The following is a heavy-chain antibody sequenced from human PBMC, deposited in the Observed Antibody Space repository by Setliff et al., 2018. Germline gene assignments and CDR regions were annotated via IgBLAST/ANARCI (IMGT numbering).Heavy chain of an antibody. V-gene: IGHV4-31*03. Sequence: SETLSLTCTVSGGSISNSNNPWGWIRQHPGKGLEWIGYIYYSGFTYYNPSLKSRVTISVDTSKNQFSLKLSSVTAADTAVYYCARSIDPWGQGTLVTVSS. CDR1: GGSISNSNNP. J-gene: IGHJ5*02. CDR2: IYYSGFT. CDR3: ARSIDP.